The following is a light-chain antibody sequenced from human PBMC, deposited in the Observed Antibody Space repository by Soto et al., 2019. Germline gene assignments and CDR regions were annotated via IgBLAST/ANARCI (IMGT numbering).Light chain of an antibody. CDR2: RNN. V-gene: IGLV1-47*01. J-gene: IGLJ2*01. Sequence: QSVLTQPPSASGTPGQRVTISCSGSSSNIGSNYVYWYQQFPGTAPKLLIYRNNQGPSGVPDRFSGSKSGTSASLAISGLRSEDEADYYCAAWDDSLSGVVFGGGTKLTVL. CDR3: AAWDDSLSGVV. CDR1: SSNIGSNY.